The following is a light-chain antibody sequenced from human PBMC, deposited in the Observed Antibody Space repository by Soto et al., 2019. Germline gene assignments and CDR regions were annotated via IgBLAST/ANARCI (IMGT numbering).Light chain of an antibody. CDR1: SSDVGVYKY. CDR3: CSYAGGYTFV. CDR2: DVI. Sequence: QSALIQPRSVSGSPGQSVTISCTGTSSDVGVYKYVSWYRQLPGKAPQLMIYDVITRPSGVPDRFSGSTSGNTASLTISGRPADDQADYSCCSYAGGYTFVFGTGTKLTVL. J-gene: IGLJ1*01. V-gene: IGLV2-11*01.